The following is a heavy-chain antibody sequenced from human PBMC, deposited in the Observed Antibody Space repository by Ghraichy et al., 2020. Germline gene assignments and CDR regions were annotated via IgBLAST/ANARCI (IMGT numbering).Heavy chain of an antibody. CDR3: AKTRRKRDCSSTSCPDAFDI. D-gene: IGHD2-2*01. V-gene: IGHV3-9*01. CDR1: GFTFDDYA. J-gene: IGHJ3*02. Sequence: LSLTCAASGFTFDDYAMHWVRQAPGKGLEWVSGISWNSGSIGYADSVKGRFTISRDNAKNSLYLQMNSLRAEDTALYYCAKTRRKRDCSSTSCPDAFDIWGQGTMVTVSS. CDR2: ISWNSGSI.